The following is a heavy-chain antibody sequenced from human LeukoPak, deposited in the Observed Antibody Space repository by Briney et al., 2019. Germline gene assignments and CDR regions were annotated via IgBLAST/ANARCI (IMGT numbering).Heavy chain of an antibody. CDR3: VRDGYDRSGYYYEGNYYYYMDV. D-gene: IGHD3-22*01. CDR2: IKQDGSEK. CDR1: GFTFNNYW. Sequence: PGGSLRLSCAASGFTFNNYWMTWVRQAPGMGLEWVANIKQDGSEKYYVDSVKGRFTISRDIAKNSLYLQMNSLRAEDTAVYYCVRDGYDRSGYYYEGNYYYYMDVWGKGTTVTISS. V-gene: IGHV3-7*01. J-gene: IGHJ6*03.